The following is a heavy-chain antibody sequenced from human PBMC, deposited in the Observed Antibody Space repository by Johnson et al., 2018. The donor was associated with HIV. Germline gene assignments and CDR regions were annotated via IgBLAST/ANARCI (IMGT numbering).Heavy chain of an antibody. J-gene: IGHJ3*02. D-gene: IGHD3-22*01. CDR2: ISYDGSNK. V-gene: IGHV3-30*04. CDR1: EFTFNTYA. CDR3: ARGRWLRDAFDI. Sequence: QVQLVESGGGLVKPGRSLRLSCAASEFTFNTYAMHWVRQAPGKGLEWVAVISYDGSNKYYAESVKGRFTISRDNSKNTLYLQINSLRTEDTAVYYCARGRWLRDAFDIWGQGTMVTVSS.